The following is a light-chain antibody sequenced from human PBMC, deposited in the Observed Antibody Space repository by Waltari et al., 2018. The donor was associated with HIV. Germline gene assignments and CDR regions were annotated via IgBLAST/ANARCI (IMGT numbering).Light chain of an antibody. CDR1: SAGYD. J-gene: IGLJ2*01. CDR2: GNS. Sequence: QSDLTQPPSVSGAPGPRVTIPCSGFSAGYDVHWYQQLPATAPKLLIYGNSNRPSGVPDRFSGSKSGPLASLAITGLQAEDEADYYCQSYDSSLSSSVFGGGTRLTVL. V-gene: IGLV1-40*01. CDR3: QSYDSSLSSSV.